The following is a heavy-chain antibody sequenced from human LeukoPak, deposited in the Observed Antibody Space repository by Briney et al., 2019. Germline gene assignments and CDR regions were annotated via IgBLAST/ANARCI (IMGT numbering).Heavy chain of an antibody. CDR2: IYYSGST. CDR1: GGSISSSSYY. J-gene: IGHJ4*02. V-gene: IGHV4-39*01. CDR3: ARGYSYGSPFGY. Sequence: SETLSLTCTVSGGSISSSSYYWGWIRQPPGTGLEWIGSIYYSGSTYYNPSLKSRVTISVDTSKNQFSLKLSSVTAADTAVYYCARGYSYGSPFGYWGQGTLVTVSS. D-gene: IGHD5-18*01.